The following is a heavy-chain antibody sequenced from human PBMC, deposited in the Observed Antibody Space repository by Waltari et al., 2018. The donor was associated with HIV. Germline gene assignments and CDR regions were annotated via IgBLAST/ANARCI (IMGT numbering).Heavy chain of an antibody. D-gene: IGHD3-22*01. V-gene: IGHV1-18*01. Sequence: QVQLVQSGAEVKKPGASVKVSCKASGYTFTSYGISWVRQAPGQGLEWMGWISAYNGNTNYAQKLQGRVTMTTDTSTSTAYMELRSLRSDDTAVYYCARDRLLVLRGGKVVNPYYWGQGTLVTVSS. CDR3: ARDRLLVLRGGKVVNPYY. J-gene: IGHJ4*02. CDR2: ISAYNGNT. CDR1: GYTFTSYG.